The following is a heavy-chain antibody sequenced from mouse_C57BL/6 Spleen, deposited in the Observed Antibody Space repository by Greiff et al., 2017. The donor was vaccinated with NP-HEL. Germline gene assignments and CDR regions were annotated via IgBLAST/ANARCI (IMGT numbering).Heavy chain of an antibody. Sequence: QLQQSGAELARPGASVKLSCKASGYTFTSYGISWVKQRTGQGLEWIGEIYPRSGNTYYNEKFKGQATLTADKSSSTAYMELRSLTSEDSAVYFCERYYDGYYENWYFDVWGTGTTVTVSS. CDR2: IYPRSGNT. J-gene: IGHJ1*03. D-gene: IGHD2-3*01. V-gene: IGHV1-81*01. CDR1: GYTFTSYG. CDR3: ERYYDGYYENWYFDV.